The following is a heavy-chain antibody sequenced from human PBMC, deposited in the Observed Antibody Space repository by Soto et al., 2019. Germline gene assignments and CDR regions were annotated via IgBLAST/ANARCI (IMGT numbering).Heavy chain of an antibody. Sequence: QVQLVESGGGVVQPGRSLRLSCAASGFTFSSYGMHWVRQAPGKGLEWVAVIWYDGSNKYYADSVKGRFTISRDNSKNPVSLQMNSLRAEDTAVYYCARGPYSSSRYGDYWGQGTLVTVSS. CDR3: ARGPYSSSRYGDY. J-gene: IGHJ4*02. D-gene: IGHD6-13*01. CDR2: IWYDGSNK. CDR1: GFTFSSYG. V-gene: IGHV3-33*01.